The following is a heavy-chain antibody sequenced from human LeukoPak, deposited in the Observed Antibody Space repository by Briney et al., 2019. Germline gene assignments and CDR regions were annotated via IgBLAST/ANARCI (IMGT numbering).Heavy chain of an antibody. D-gene: IGHD5-12*01. CDR2: IYHSGST. V-gene: IGHV4-30-2*01. Sequence: SQTLSLTCAVSGGSISSGGYPWSWIRQPPGKGLEWIGYIYHSGSTYYNPSLKSRVTISVDRSKNQFSLKLSSVTAADTAVYYCARDRGMATAAFDIWGQGTMVTVSS. J-gene: IGHJ3*02. CDR3: ARDRGMATAAFDI. CDR1: GGSISSGGYP.